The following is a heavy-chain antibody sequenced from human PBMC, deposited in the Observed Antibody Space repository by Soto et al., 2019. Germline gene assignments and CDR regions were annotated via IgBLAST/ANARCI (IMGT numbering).Heavy chain of an antibody. J-gene: IGHJ6*02. CDR2: IWYDGSNE. D-gene: IGHD1-1*01. Sequence: QVQLVESGGGVVQSGRSLRLSCAMSGFDFTTYGMHWVRQAPGKGLEWVAVIWYDGSNEDYADSVKGRFTISRDNLKKSVFLQMNSLRGEDTAVYYCASHFLGLGNEYGMDVWGQGTTVIVSS. V-gene: IGHV3-33*01. CDR1: GFDFTTYG. CDR3: ASHFLGLGNEYGMDV.